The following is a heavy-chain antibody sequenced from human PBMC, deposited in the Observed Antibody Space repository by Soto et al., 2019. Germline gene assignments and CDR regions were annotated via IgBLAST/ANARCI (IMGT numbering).Heavy chain of an antibody. CDR2: ISGHNGNT. CDR1: GYTFTNHG. CDR3: ARDLYPLAYYFDY. Sequence: QVQLVQSGAEVKKPGASVKVSCKASGYTFTNHGISWVRQAPGQGLEWLGWISGHNGNTKYAQRLQGRVTMTTASPSSTAYMELRSLKSDDTAVYYCARDLYPLAYYFDYWGQGTLVTVSS. J-gene: IGHJ4*02. V-gene: IGHV1-18*01.